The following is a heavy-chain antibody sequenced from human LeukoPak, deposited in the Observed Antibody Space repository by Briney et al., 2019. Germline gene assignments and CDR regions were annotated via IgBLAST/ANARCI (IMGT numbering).Heavy chain of an antibody. D-gene: IGHD2-15*01. V-gene: IGHV4-4*02. J-gene: IGHJ3*02. CDR2: IYHSGST. CDR1: GGSISSSNW. Sequence: SETLSLTCAVSGGSISSSNWWSWVRQPPGKGLEWIGEIYHSGSTYYNPSLKSRVTISVDTSKNQFSLKLSSVTAADTAAYYCARDSSFGGRAFDIWGQGTMVTVSS. CDR3: ARDSSFGGRAFDI.